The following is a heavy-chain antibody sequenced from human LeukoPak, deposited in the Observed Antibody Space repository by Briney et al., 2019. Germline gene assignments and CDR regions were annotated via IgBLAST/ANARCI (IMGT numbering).Heavy chain of an antibody. CDR2: INHSGST. D-gene: IGHD3-22*01. V-gene: IGHV4-34*01. Sequence: PSETLSLTCAVYGGSFSGYYWSWIRQPPGKGLEWIGEINHSGSTNYNPSLKSRVTISADTSKNQFSLKLSSVTAADTAVYYCARDPRETYYYDSSGYEGDAFDIWGQGTMVTVSS. J-gene: IGHJ3*02. CDR1: GGSFSGYY. CDR3: ARDPRETYYYDSSGYEGDAFDI.